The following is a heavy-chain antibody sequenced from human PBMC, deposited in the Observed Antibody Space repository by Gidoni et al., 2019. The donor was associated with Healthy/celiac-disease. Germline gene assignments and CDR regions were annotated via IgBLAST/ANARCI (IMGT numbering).Heavy chain of an antibody. CDR1: GGSISSRRYY. CDR3: ARQRGVANDAFDI. J-gene: IGHJ3*02. V-gene: IGHV4-39*01. CDR2: IYYSGGT. Sequence: QLQLQESGPGLVKPSETLSLTCTVSGGSISSRRYYWGWIRQPPGKGLEWIGSIYYSGGTYYNPSLKSRVTISVDTSKNQFSLKLSSVTAADTAVYYCARQRGVANDAFDIWGQGTMVTVSS. D-gene: IGHD3-3*01.